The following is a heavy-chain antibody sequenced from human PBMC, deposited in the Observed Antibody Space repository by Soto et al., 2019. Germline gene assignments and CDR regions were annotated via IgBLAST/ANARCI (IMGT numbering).Heavy chain of an antibody. CDR2: INHSGST. CDR1: GGSFSGYY. D-gene: IGHD6-13*01. CDR3: ARRGGIAASNWFDP. V-gene: IGHV4-34*01. Sequence: LSLTCAVYGGSFSGYYWSWIRQPPGKGLEWIGEINHSGSTNYNPSLKSRVTISVDTSKNQFSLKLSSVTAADTAVYYCARRGGIAASNWFDPWGQGTLVPVSS. J-gene: IGHJ5*02.